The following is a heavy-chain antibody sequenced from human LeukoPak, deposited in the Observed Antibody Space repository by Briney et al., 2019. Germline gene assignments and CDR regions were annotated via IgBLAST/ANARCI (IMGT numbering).Heavy chain of an antibody. CDR1: GGSISSYY. CDR2: IYYSGST. D-gene: IGHD3-3*01. J-gene: IGHJ6*03. Sequence: SETLSLTCTVSGGSISSYYWSWIRQPPGKGLEWMGYIYYSGSTNYNPSLKSRVTISVDTSKNQFSLKLSSVTAADTAVYYCARVEVRYDFWSGLGYYYMDVWGKGTTVTVSS. V-gene: IGHV4-59*01. CDR3: ARVEVRYDFWSGLGYYYMDV.